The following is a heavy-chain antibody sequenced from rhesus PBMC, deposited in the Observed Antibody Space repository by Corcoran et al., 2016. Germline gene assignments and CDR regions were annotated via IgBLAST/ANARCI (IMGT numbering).Heavy chain of an antibody. CDR2: IRSKAYGGTA. J-gene: IGHJ4*01. V-gene: IGHV3-184*01. CDR3: TSFIAAGSFDY. D-gene: IGHD6-13*01. Sequence: EVQLLESGGGLVQPGGALRPSCAASGFTFSNHYMYWVRQAPGKGLEWVGFIRSKAYGGTAEYAASVKGRFTISRDDSKSIAYLQMNSLKTEDTAVYYCTSFIAAGSFDYWGQGVLVTVSS. CDR1: GFTFSNHY.